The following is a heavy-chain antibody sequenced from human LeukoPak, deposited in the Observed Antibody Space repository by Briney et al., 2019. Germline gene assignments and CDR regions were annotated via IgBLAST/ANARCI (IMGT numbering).Heavy chain of an antibody. D-gene: IGHD6-6*01. V-gene: IGHV3-7*01. CDR2: IKQDGSEK. J-gene: IGHJ6*03. Sequence: GGSLRLSCAASGFTFSSYWMSWVRQAPGKGLEWVANIKQDGSEKYYVDSVKGRFTISRDNAKNSLYLQMNSLRAEDTAVYYCARDSPPARPYYYYYYMDVWGEGTTVTVSS. CDR3: ARDSPPARPYYYYYYMDV. CDR1: GFTFSSYW.